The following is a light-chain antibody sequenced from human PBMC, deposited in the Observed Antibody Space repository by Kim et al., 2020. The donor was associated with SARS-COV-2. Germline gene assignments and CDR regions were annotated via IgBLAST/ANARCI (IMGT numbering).Light chain of an antibody. Sequence: QSALTQPASVSGSPGQSITISCTGTGSDIGGYDHVSWYQQHPGKAPKLMIYDVTNRPSGVSNRFSGSKSGNTASLTISGLQAEDEADYHCSSYTSSYTYVFGTGTKVTVL. V-gene: IGLV2-14*03. CDR2: DVT. CDR1: GSDIGGYDH. J-gene: IGLJ1*01. CDR3: SSYTSSYTYV.